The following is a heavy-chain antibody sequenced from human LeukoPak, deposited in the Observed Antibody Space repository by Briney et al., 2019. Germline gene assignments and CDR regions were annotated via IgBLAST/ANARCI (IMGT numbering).Heavy chain of an antibody. CDR2: INPSNGDP. CDR1: DTLTDDQ. Sequence: ASVKVSCKGDTLTDDQVHWVRQAPGQGLEWMGWINPSNGDPHYAEKFQGRVTMTRDTSRSMAYMELNSLRSDDTAVYYCATMRGFRPPSYVFLMDVWGQGTTVTVSS. CDR3: ATMRGFRPPSYVFLMDV. V-gene: IGHV1-2*02. D-gene: IGHD3-10*02. J-gene: IGHJ6*02.